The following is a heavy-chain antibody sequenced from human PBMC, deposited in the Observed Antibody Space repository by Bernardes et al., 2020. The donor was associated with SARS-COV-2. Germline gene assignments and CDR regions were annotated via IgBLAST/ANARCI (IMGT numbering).Heavy chain of an antibody. CDR2: TYYRSKRYT. J-gene: IGHJ6*02. Sequence: SQTPSLSCAIPGDSVSSTSSSCHWTRQPPSRGLEWQGVTYYRSKRYTDYAVTVNSRLPNNTDTSKNQVSLPLNSVTPEDTAVYLCARVTIVIVPGPLSLGAWGYKYNGMEVWGPGATVTVAS. D-gene: IGHD2-2*01. V-gene: IGHV6-1*01. CDR3: ARVTIVIVPGPLSLGAWGYKYNGMEV. CDR1: GDSVSSTSSS.